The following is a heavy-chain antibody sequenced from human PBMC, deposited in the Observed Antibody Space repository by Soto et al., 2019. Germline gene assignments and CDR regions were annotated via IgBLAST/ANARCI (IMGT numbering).Heavy chain of an antibody. CDR2: IYYSGST. V-gene: IGHV4-31*03. CDR3: ATYIYDSSGYSDY. J-gene: IGHJ4*02. Sequence: SETLSLTCTVSGGSISSGGYYWSWSRQHPGKGLEWIGYIYYSGSTYYNPSLKSRVTISVDTSKNQFSLKLSSVTAADTAVYYCATYIYDSSGYSDYWGQGTLVTVSS. D-gene: IGHD3-22*01. CDR1: GGSISSGGYY.